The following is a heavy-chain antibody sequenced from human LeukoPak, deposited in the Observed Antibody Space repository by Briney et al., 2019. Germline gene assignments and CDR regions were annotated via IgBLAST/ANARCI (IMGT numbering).Heavy chain of an antibody. Sequence: PSETLSLTCTVSGGSISSGGYYWSWIRQHPGKGLEWIGYIYYSGSTYYNPSLKSRVTISVDTSKNQFSLKLSSVTAADTAVYYCARHPAGKAYFDYWGQGTLVTVSS. V-gene: IGHV4-39*01. CDR3: ARHPAGKAYFDY. J-gene: IGHJ4*02. D-gene: IGHD6-13*01. CDR1: GGSISSGGYY. CDR2: IYYSGST.